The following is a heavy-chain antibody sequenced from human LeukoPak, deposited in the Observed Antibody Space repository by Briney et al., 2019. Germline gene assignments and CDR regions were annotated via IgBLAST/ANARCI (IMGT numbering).Heavy chain of an antibody. Sequence: GGSLRLSCAASGFTVSTTYMSWVRQAPGKGLEWVSVIYSGGSTYYADSVKGRFTISRDNSKNTFYLQMNSLRAEDTAVYYCARVGEGGYYYGSGSYYYYGMDVWGQGTTVTVSS. CDR3: ARVGEGGYYYGSGSYYYYGMDV. V-gene: IGHV3-53*01. J-gene: IGHJ6*02. CDR2: IYSGGST. CDR1: GFTVSTTY. D-gene: IGHD3-10*01.